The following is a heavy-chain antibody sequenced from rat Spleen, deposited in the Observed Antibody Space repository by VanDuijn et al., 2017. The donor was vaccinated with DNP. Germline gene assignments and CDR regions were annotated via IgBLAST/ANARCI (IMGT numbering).Heavy chain of an antibody. J-gene: IGHJ2*01. CDR1: GFTFSNYD. CDR2: ISASGGST. Sequence: EVQLVESGGGLVQPGRSLKLSCAASGFTFSNYDMAWVRQAPKKGLEWVASISASGGSTSYRDSVKGRFTISRNNAKNTLYLQMDSLRSEDTATYYCTTDFERGYWGQGVMVTVSS. D-gene: IGHD1-11*01. CDR3: TTDFERGY. V-gene: IGHV5-27*01.